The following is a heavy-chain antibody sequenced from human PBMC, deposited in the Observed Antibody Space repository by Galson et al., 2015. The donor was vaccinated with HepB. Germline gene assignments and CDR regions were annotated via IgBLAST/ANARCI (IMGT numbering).Heavy chain of an antibody. D-gene: IGHD2-21*02. CDR2: IYYSGST. V-gene: IGHV4-59*01. CDR3: ARDWAAYCGGDCHYYGMDV. CDR1: GGSISSYY. J-gene: IGHJ6*02. Sequence: SETLSLTCTVSGGSISSYYWSWIRQPPGKGLEWIGYIYYSGSTNYNPSLKSRVTISVDTSKNQFSLKLSSVTAADTAVYYCARDWAAYCGGDCHYYGMDVWGQGTTVTVSS.